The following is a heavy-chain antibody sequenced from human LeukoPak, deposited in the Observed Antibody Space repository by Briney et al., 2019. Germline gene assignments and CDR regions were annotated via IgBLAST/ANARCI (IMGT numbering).Heavy chain of an antibody. V-gene: IGHV4-38-2*01. Sequence: PSETLSLTCAVSGYSISSGNYWGWIRQPPGKGLEWIGNIYHSGSTYYNPSLKSRVTISIDTSKNQFFLKLSSVTAADTAVYYCARVRSSWYQFDYWGQGTLVTVSS. CDR1: GYSISSGNY. J-gene: IGHJ4*02. D-gene: IGHD6-13*01. CDR3: ARVRSSWYQFDY. CDR2: IYHSGST.